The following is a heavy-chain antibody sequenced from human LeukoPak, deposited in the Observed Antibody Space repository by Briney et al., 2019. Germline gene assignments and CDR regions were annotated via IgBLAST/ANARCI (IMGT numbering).Heavy chain of an antibody. CDR1: GGSFSGYY. J-gene: IGHJ4*02. CDR2: INHSGST. CDR3: ARGQRGGSYYLDRRFQPFDY. V-gene: IGHV4-34*01. D-gene: IGHD1-26*01. Sequence: SEALSLTCAVYGGSFSGYYWSWIRQPPGKGLEWIGEINHSGSTNYNPSLKSRVTIPVDTSKNQFSLKLSSVTAADTAVYYCARGQRGGSYYLDRRFQPFDYWGQGTLVTVSS.